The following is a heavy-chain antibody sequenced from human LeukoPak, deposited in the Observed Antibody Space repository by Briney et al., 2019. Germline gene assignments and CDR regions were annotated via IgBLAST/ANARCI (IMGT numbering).Heavy chain of an antibody. D-gene: IGHD3-10*01. CDR1: GGSISSSSYY. Sequence: PSETLSLTCTVSGGSISSSSYYWGWIRQPPGKGLEWIGSIYYSGSTYYNPSLKSRVTISVDTSKNQFSLKLSSVIAADTAVYYCARQLDDGSGSYSSWFDPWGQGTLVTVSS. CDR3: ARQLDDGSGSYSSWFDP. CDR2: IYYSGST. J-gene: IGHJ5*02. V-gene: IGHV4-39*01.